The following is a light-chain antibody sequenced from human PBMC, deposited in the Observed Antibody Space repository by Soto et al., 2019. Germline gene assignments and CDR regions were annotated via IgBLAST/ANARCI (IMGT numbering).Light chain of an antibody. Sequence: EIVMTQSPASLSVPPGERATLSCRASQSVSSNFAWYLQKPGQAPRLLIYGASTRATAVPARFTASGSGTEFTLTISSLQSDDFGVYYCQQYDTWPRTFSQGTKVEIK. CDR2: GAS. V-gene: IGKV3-15*01. J-gene: IGKJ1*01. CDR1: QSVSSN. CDR3: QQYDTWPRT.